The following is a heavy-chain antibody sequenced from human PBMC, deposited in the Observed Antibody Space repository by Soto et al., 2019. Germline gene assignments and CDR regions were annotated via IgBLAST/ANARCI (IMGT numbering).Heavy chain of an antibody. CDR1: GFTFSSYS. CDR3: ASGWELLIGAFDI. CDR2: ISSSSSYI. V-gene: IGHV3-21*01. J-gene: IGHJ3*02. D-gene: IGHD1-26*01. Sequence: EVQLVESGGGLVKPGGSLRLSCAASGFTFSSYSMNWVRQAPGKGLEWVSSISSSSSYIYYADSVKGRFTISRDNAKNSLYLQMNSLRAEDTAVYYCASGWELLIGAFDIWGQGTMVTVSS.